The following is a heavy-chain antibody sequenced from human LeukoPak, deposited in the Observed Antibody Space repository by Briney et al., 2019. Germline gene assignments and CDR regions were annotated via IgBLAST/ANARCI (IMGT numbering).Heavy chain of an antibody. D-gene: IGHD5-12*01. CDR2: TYYRSRWLF. Sequence: SQTLSLTCAISGDSVSSDSAAWNWIRHSPSRGLEWLGRTYYRSRWLFDYAPSVISRISVNPDTSKNQFSLQLNSVTPEDTAVYYCARDSGSGYDYLDCWGQGTLVTVSS. CDR1: GDSVSSDSAA. CDR3: ARDSGSGYDYLDC. V-gene: IGHV6-1*01. J-gene: IGHJ4*02.